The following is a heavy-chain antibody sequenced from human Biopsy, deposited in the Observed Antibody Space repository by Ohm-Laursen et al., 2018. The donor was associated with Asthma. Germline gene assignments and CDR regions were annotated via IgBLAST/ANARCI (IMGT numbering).Heavy chain of an antibody. CDR1: SGSGGYMRSGNYY. D-gene: IGHD6-13*01. CDR2: IYCSGTT. V-gene: IGHV4-39*01. CDR3: VRGSSSWHHGPFHYYYGLDV. Sequence: SDTLSLTCSLSSGSGGYMRSGNYYWGWIRQPPGKGLEWIGSIYCSGTTYYNPSLESRVPVSADTAKIQFSLKLTSVTAADTAVYYCVRGSSSWHHGPFHYYYGLDVWGQGTTATVSS. J-gene: IGHJ6*02.